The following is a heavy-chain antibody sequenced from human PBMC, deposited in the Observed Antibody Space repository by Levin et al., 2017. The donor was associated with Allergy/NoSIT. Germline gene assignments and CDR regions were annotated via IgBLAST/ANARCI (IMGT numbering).Heavy chain of an antibody. CDR3: ARGGQGHSSSSDGWFDP. D-gene: IGHD6-6*01. Sequence: GESLKISCAASGFTFSSYGMHWVRQAPGKGLEWVAVIWYDGSNKYYADSVKGRFTISRDNSKNTLYLQMNSLRAEDTAVYYCARGGQGHSSSSDGWFDPWGQGTLVTVSS. CDR1: GFTFSSYG. V-gene: IGHV3-33*01. J-gene: IGHJ5*02. CDR2: IWYDGSNK.